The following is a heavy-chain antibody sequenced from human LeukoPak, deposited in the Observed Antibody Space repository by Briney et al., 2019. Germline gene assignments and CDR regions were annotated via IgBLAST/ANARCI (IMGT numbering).Heavy chain of an antibody. V-gene: IGHV3-23*01. D-gene: IGHD3-22*01. J-gene: IGHJ6*02. CDR3: AKDTKLTSGFIYYYYTSMDV. CDR1: EFTFSSFA. CDR2: ISGSGSST. Sequence: QSGGSLRLSCAASEFTFSSFAMNWVRQAPGKGLDWVSGISGSGSSTYYADSVKGRFTISRDNAKNRLYLQINSLRAEDTAVYYCAKDTKLTSGFIYYYYTSMDVWGQGTTVTVS.